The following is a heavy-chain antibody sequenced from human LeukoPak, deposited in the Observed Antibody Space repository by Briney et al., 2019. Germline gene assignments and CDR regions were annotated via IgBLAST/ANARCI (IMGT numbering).Heavy chain of an antibody. CDR3: ARLGYSGSYYKGWYFDL. Sequence: SETLSLTCAVSGDSIRSGYYWGWTRQPPGKGMEWIGSIYYSGITHYDPSLKSRVPISVDTSQIQFSLPLRSVTAADTAVYYCARLGYSGSYYKGWYFDLGGRGTLVTVSS. J-gene: IGHJ2*01. D-gene: IGHD1-26*01. V-gene: IGHV4-38-2*01. CDR1: GDSIRSGYY. CDR2: IYYSGIT.